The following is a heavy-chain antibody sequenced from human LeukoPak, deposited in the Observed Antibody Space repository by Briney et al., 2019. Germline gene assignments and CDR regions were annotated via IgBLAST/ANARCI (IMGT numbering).Heavy chain of an antibody. CDR3: ARDQTSSGWYRIGDAFDI. J-gene: IGHJ3*02. CDR2: IKQDGSEK. Sequence: PGGSLRLSCAASGFTFSSYWMSWVRQAPGKGLEWVANIKQDGSEKYYVDSVKGRFTISRDNAKNSLYLQMNSLRAEDTAVYYCARDQTSSGWYRIGDAFDIWGQGTMVTVSS. V-gene: IGHV3-7*01. CDR1: GFTFSSYW. D-gene: IGHD6-19*01.